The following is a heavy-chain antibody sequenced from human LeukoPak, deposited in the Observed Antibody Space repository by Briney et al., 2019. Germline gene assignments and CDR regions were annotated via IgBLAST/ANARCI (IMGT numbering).Heavy chain of an antibody. V-gene: IGHV4-34*01. J-gene: IGHJ5*02. Sequence: SETLSLTCAVYGGSFSGYYGSWIRQPPGKGLEWIGEINHSGSTNYNPSLKSRVTISVDTSKNQFSLKLSSVTAADTAVYYCARDESYYDFWSGYYQNWFDPWGQGTLVTVSS. CDR2: INHSGST. CDR1: GGSFSGYY. CDR3: ARDESYYDFWSGYYQNWFDP. D-gene: IGHD3-3*01.